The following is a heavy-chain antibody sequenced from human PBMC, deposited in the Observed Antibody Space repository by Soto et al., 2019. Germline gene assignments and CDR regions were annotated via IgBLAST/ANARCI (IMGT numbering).Heavy chain of an antibody. CDR2: IIPIFGTA. J-gene: IGHJ4*02. V-gene: IGHV1-69*06. CDR1: GGTFSSYA. CDR3: ARGENYYDSLSFDY. Sequence: SVKVSCKASGGTFSSYAISWVRQAPGQGLEWMGGIIPIFGTANYAQKFQGRVTITADKSTSTAYMELSSLRSEDTAVYYCARGENYYDSLSFDYWGQGTLVTVSS. D-gene: IGHD3-22*01.